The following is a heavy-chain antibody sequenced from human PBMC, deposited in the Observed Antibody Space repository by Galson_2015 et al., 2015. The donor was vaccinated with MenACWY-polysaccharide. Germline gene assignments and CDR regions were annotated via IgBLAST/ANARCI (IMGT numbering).Heavy chain of an antibody. D-gene: IGHD5-18*01. CDR2: INGDGSVS. V-gene: IGHV3-74*01. Sequence: SLRLSCAASGFSFNIHWMQWVRQAPGKGLVWVSRINGDGSVSNYADAVKGRFTISRDSTKNTMYLQMNSLRAEDTAVYYCARSAAARTYHFDYWGQGALVTVSS. CDR1: GFSFNIHW. CDR3: ARSAAARTYHFDY. J-gene: IGHJ4*02.